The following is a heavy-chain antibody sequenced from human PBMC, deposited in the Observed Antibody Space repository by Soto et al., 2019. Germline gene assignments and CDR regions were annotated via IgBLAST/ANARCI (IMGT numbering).Heavy chain of an antibody. J-gene: IGHJ6*03. Sequence: QVQLQESGPGLVKPSETLSLTYTVSGGSISSYYWSWIRQPPGKGLEWIGYIYYSGSTNYNPSLKSRVTISVDTSKNQFSLKLSAVTAADTAVYYCAREIRYSGYHRSSYYYYYYMDVWGKGTTVTVSS. V-gene: IGHV4-59*01. CDR3: AREIRYSGYHRSSYYYYYYMDV. CDR1: GGSISSYY. D-gene: IGHD5-12*01. CDR2: IYYSGST.